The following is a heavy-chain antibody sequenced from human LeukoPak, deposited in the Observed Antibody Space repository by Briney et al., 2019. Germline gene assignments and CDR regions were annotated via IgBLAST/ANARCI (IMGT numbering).Heavy chain of an antibody. V-gene: IGHV3-23*01. CDR2: ISGSGGST. CDR3: AKMGSPPY. CDR1: GFTFSSFG. J-gene: IGHJ4*02. D-gene: IGHD1-26*01. Sequence: PGGSLRLSCATSGFTFSSFGMHWVRQAPGKGLEWVSAISGSGGSTYYADSVKGRFTISRDNSKNTLYLQMNSLRAEDTAVYYCAKMGSPPYWGQGTLVTVSS.